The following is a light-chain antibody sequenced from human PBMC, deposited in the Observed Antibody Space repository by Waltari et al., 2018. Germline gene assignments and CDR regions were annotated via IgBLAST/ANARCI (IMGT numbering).Light chain of an antibody. Sequence: IVMTQSPDSLAVSLGERATINCKSSQSVLYSSNNKNYLTWYQQKPGQPPKLRIYWASTRQSGVPDLVSVSGSGTDFTFTISSLQAEDVAVYYCQQHYSTPYTFGQGTNLEIK. CDR2: WAS. J-gene: IGKJ2*01. CDR3: QQHYSTPYT. CDR1: QSVLYSSNNKNY. V-gene: IGKV4-1*01.